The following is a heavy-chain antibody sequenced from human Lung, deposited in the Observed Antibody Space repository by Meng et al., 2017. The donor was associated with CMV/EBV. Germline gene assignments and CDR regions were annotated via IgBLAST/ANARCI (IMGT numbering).Heavy chain of an antibody. CDR2: ISYDGSNK. CDR1: GFTFRNYN. Sequence: SCAASGFTFRNYNMNWVRQAPGKGLEWVAVISYDGSNKYYADSVKGRFTISRDNSKNTLYLQMNSLRAEDTAVYYCARPTAGYYYYYGMDVGGQGTXVTVSS. CDR3: ARPTAGYYYYYGMDV. D-gene: IGHD6-13*01. V-gene: IGHV3-30-3*01. J-gene: IGHJ6*02.